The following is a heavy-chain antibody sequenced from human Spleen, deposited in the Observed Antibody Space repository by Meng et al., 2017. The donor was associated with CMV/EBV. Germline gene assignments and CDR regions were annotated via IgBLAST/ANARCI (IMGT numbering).Heavy chain of an antibody. CDR3: ARVKGTTGPAYYFDY. J-gene: IGHJ4*02. V-gene: IGHV4-39*07. CDR2: IFHSGTT. Sequence: SETLSLTCTVSGGSIRSGGYYWSWIRQQPGKGLEWIGSIFHSGTTYYNPSLKSRVTVSVDTSNSQFFLRLSSVTAADTAVYYCARVKGTTGPAYYFDYWGRGTLVTVSS. CDR1: GGSIRSGGYY. D-gene: IGHD1-1*01.